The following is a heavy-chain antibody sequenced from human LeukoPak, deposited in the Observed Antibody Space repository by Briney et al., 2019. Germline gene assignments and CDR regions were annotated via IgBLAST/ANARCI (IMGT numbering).Heavy chain of an antibody. V-gene: IGHV1-69*04. CDR3: ARPSFGNYDMDV. CDR1: GGTFSSYA. CDR2: IIPIFGIA. Sequence: SVKVSCKASGGTFSSYAISWVRQAPGQGLEWMGRIIPIFGIANYAQKFQGRVTITADKSTSTAYMELSSLRSEDTAVYYCARPSFGNYDMDVWGQGTTVTVSS. D-gene: IGHD3-10*01. J-gene: IGHJ6*02.